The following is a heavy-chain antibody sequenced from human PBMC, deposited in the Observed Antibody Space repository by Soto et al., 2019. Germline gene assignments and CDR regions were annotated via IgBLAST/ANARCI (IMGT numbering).Heavy chain of an antibody. CDR2: LNPNSGGT. CDR1: GYTFTGYY. V-gene: IGHV1-2*02. J-gene: IGHJ4*02. D-gene: IGHD3-10*01. Sequence: ASVKVSCKASGYTFTGYYMHWVRQAPGQGLEWMGWLNPNSGGTNYAQKFQGRVTMTRDTSISTAYMELSRLRSDDTAVYYCARDRDYYGSGSYDTERYYFDYWGQGTLVTVSS. CDR3: ARDRDYYGSGSYDTERYYFDY.